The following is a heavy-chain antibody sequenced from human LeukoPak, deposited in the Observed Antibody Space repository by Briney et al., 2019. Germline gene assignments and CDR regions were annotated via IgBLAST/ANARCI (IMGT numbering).Heavy chain of an antibody. V-gene: IGHV3-7*01. CDR3: AREIPGELNAFDI. Sequence: GRSLRLSCAASGFTFSSYGMHWVRQAPGRGLERVANIKEDGSRTYYMDSVKGRFTISRDNAKSSLYLQMNSLRAEDTAVYYCAREIPGELNAFDIWGQGTMVTVSS. D-gene: IGHD2-2*01. CDR2: IKEDGSRT. J-gene: IGHJ3*02. CDR1: GFTFSSYG.